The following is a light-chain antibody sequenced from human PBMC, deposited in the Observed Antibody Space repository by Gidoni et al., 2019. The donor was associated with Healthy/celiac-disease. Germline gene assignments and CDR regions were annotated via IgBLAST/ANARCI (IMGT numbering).Light chain of an antibody. CDR3: QQYGSSPTWT. J-gene: IGKJ1*01. Sequence: EIVLTQSPGTLSLSPGERATLSCGASQRVTSSYVAWYQQKAGQAPRLLIYGSSIRATGIPDRFSGKWSGTDFTLNISRLEAEDFAVYHCQQYGSSPTWTFGQGTKVEIK. V-gene: IGKV3-20*01. CDR2: GSS. CDR1: QRVTSSY.